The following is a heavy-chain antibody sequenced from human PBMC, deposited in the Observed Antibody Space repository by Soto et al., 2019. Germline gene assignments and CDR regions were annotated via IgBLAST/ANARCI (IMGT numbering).Heavy chain of an antibody. CDR1: GSTFSSYD. CDR2: ITPDGNRA. CDR3: VRGPSHGAFDI. Sequence: QVQLVESGGDVVQPGRSLRLSCAASGSTFSSYDIHWVRQAPGKGLEWVAHITPDGNRAYYADSVKGRFTVSGDNARNTVYLQVKSLRPEDTAVYHCVRGPSHGAFDIWGQGTLVTVSS. V-gene: IGHV3-30-3*01. J-gene: IGHJ3*02.